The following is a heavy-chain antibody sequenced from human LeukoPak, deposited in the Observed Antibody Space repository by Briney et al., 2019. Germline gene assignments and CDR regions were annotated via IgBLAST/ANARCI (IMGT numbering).Heavy chain of an antibody. J-gene: IGHJ6*03. CDR3: ARVGRGYCSSTSCYLARRMVYYYMDV. CDR2: INHSGST. CDR1: GGSFSGYY. V-gene: IGHV4-34*01. Sequence: TPSETLSLTCAVYGGSFSGYYWSWIRQPPGKGLEWIGEINHSGSTNYNPSLKSRVTISVDTSKNQFSLKLSSVTAADTAVYYCARVGRGYCSSTSCYLARRMVYYYMDVWGKGTTVTVSS. D-gene: IGHD2-2*01.